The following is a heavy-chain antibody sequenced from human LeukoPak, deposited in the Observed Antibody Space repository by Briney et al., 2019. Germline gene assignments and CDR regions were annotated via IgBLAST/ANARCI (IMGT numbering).Heavy chain of an antibody. CDR1: GGSFSGYY. V-gene: IGHV4-34*01. J-gene: IGHJ4*02. D-gene: IGHD4-17*01. Sequence: SETLSLTCAVYGGSFSGYYWSWIRQPPGKGLEWIGEINHSGSTNYNPSLKSRVTISVDTSKNQFSLKLSSVTAADTAVCYCASYGDYFDYWGQGTLVTVSS. CDR3: ASYGDYFDY. CDR2: INHSGST.